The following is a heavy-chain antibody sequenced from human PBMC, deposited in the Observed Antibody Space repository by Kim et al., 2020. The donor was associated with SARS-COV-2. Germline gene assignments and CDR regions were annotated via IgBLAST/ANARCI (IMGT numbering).Heavy chain of an antibody. Sequence: SETLSLTCTVSGGSISSYYWSWIRQPAGKGLEWIGRIYTSGSTNYNPSLKSRVTMSVDTSKNQFSLKLSSVTAADTAVYYCARDQVYNWTWNYFDYWGQGTLVTVSS. CDR1: GGSISSYY. D-gene: IGHD1-20*01. V-gene: IGHV4-4*07. CDR3: ARDQVYNWTWNYFDY. J-gene: IGHJ4*02. CDR2: IYTSGST.